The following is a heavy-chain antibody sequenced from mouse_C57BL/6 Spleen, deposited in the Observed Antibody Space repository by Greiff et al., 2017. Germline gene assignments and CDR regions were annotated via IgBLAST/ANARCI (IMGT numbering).Heavy chain of an antibody. J-gene: IGHJ4*01. CDR1: GFSFTSYG. V-gene: IGHV2-5*01. CDR2: IWRGGST. CDR3: AKIIYDGYCGYAMDY. Sequence: QVQLQQSGPGLVQPSQSLSITCTVSGFSFTSYGVHWVRQSPGKGLEWLGVIWRGGSTDYNAAFMSRLSITKDNAKCQVFFKMNSLQADDTAIYYGAKIIYDGYCGYAMDYWGQGTSVTVSS. D-gene: IGHD2-3*01.